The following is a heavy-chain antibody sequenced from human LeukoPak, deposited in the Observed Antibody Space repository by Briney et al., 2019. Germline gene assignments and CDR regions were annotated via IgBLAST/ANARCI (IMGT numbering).Heavy chain of an antibody. J-gene: IGHJ3*02. V-gene: IGHV3-21*01. CDR3: ARSRDGYSTDAFDI. CDR1: GFTFSSYN. Sequence: GSLRLSCAASGFTFSSYNMNWARQAPGKGLEWVSSISSSSSYIYYADSVKGRFTISRDNAKNSLYLQMNSLRAEDTAVYYCARSRDGYSTDAFDIWGRGTMVTVSS. CDR2: ISSSSSYI. D-gene: IGHD5-24*01.